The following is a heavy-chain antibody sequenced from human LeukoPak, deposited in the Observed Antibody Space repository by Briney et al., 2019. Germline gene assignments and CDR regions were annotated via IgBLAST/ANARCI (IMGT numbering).Heavy chain of an antibody. J-gene: IGHJ3*02. CDR1: GFTFSSYG. CDR3: ARSNWDNDAFDI. CDR2: IRYDGSNK. D-gene: IGHD7-27*01. Sequence: GGSLRLSCAASGFTFSSYGMHWVRQAPGKGLEWVAFIRYDGSNKYYADSVKGRFTISRDNSKNTLYLQMNSLRAEDTAVYYCARSNWDNDAFDIWGQGTMVTVSS. V-gene: IGHV3-30*02.